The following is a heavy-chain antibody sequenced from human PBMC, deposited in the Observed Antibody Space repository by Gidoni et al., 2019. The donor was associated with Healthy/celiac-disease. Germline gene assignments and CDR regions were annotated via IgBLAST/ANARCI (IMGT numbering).Heavy chain of an antibody. J-gene: IGHJ3*02. Sequence: QVQLQQWGAGLLKPSETRSLTCAVYGGSFSGYYWSWIRQPPGKGLEWIGEINHSGSTNYPPSLKSRVTISIDTSKNQFSLKLSSVTAADTAVYYCARGSKRLLQPKENAFDIWGQGTMVTVSS. D-gene: IGHD2-21*01. CDR2: INHSGST. V-gene: IGHV4-34*01. CDR3: ARGSKRLLQPKENAFDI. CDR1: GGSFSGYY.